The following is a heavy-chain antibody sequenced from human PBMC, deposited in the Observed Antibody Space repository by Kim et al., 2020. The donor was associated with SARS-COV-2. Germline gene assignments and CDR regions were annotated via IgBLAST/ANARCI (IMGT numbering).Heavy chain of an antibody. CDR2: ISYDGSNK. V-gene: IGHV3-30-3*01. CDR3: AREALPPLFLDY. Sequence: GGSLRLSCAASGFTFSSYAMHWVRQAPGKGLEWVAVISYDGSNKYYADSVKDRFTISRDNSKNTLYLQMNSLRAEDTAVYYCAREALPPLFLDYWGQGTLVTVSS. J-gene: IGHJ4*02. CDR1: GFTFSSYA. D-gene: IGHD6-6*01.